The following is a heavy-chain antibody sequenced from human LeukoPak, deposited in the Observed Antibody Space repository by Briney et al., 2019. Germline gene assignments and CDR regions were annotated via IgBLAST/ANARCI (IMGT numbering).Heavy chain of an antibody. CDR1: GYTFTSYY. Sequence: ASVKVSCKASGYTFTSYYVHWVRQAPGLGLEWMGIINPSAGSTGYAQKFQGRVTMTRDTSTSTVYMELSSLRSEDTAVYYCARFETSHVAPLEYWGQGTLVTVSS. D-gene: IGHD5-12*01. CDR3: ARFETSHVAPLEY. V-gene: IGHV1-46*01. CDR2: INPSAGST. J-gene: IGHJ4*02.